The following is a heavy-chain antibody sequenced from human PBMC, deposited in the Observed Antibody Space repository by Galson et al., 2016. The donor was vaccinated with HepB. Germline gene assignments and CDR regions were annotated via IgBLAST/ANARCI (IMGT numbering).Heavy chain of an antibody. Sequence: SVKVSCKAHGGSPTTYATIFWVRQVPGHGLEWMGGVMPLLGTTNFAQKFQGRLTITTDESTRTAFMELSGLRSEDTAIYYCARDPATTVTPESWLDPWGQGTLVTVAS. J-gene: IGHJ5*02. CDR3: ARDPATTVTPESWLDP. CDR1: GGSPTTYAT. CDR2: VMPLLGTT. D-gene: IGHD4-11*01. V-gene: IGHV1-69*16.